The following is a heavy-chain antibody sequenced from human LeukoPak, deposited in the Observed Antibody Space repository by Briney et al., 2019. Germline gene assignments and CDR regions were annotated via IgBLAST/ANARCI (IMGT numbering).Heavy chain of an antibody. CDR3: ASSESSYYDFWSGYLNDAFDI. CDR1: GGSISSGDYY. CDR2: IYYSGST. J-gene: IGHJ3*02. D-gene: IGHD3-3*01. V-gene: IGHV4-30-4*08. Sequence: PSETLSLTCTVSGGSISSGDYYWSWIRQPPGKGLEWIGYIYYSGSTYYNPSLKSRVTMSVDTSKNQFSLKLSSVTAADTAVYYCASSESSYYDFWSGYLNDAFDIWGQGTMVTVSS.